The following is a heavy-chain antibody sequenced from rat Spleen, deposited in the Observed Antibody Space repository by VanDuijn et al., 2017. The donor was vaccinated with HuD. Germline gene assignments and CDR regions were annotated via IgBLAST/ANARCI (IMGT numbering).Heavy chain of an antibody. Sequence: EVQLVESGGGLVQPGRSMKLSCSASGFTFSNYYMAWVTQAPTKGLDWVASMSTSGCNTYYRDSVEGRFTISRDNAKSTLYLQMDSLRSEDTATYYCTRRGITNYFDYWGQGVMVTVSS. CDR3: TRRGITNYFDY. V-gene: IGHV5-25*01. J-gene: IGHJ2*01. CDR2: MSTSGCNT. D-gene: IGHD1-4*01. CDR1: GFTFSNYY.